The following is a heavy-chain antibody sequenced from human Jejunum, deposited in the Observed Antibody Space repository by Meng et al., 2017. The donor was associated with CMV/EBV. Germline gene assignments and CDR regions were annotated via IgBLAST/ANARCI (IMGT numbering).Heavy chain of an antibody. J-gene: IGHJ4*02. Sequence: CAASGFTFSSYAMNWVRQAPGKGLEWVSTISGSGTNTYYADSVKGLFTISRDNSKNTLYLQMNSLRAEDTAVYYCAKDGLVVQPDYWGQGTLVTVS. V-gene: IGHV3-23*01. CDR2: ISGSGTNT. CDR1: GFTFSSYA. CDR3: AKDGLVVQPDY. D-gene: IGHD2-15*01.